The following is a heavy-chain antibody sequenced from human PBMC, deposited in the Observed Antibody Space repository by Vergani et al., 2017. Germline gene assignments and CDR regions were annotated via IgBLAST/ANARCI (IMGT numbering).Heavy chain of an antibody. Sequence: EVQLVESGGGLVQPGGSLRLSCAASGFTVCNNYMRWPRQARGKGLEWVTVIYSGSRTFYADSVKGRFTISRDISRNTLYLQMNSLRTGDTAVYYCARESPLVAHPHYWGQGTLVTVSS. J-gene: IGHJ4*02. CDR1: GFTVCNNY. CDR3: ARESPLVAHPHY. D-gene: IGHD2-2*01. V-gene: IGHV3-66*02. CDR2: IYSGSRT.